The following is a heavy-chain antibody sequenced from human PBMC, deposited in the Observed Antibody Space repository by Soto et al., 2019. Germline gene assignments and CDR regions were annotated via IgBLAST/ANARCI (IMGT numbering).Heavy chain of an antibody. CDR3: AREVGPLSGDYYYYGMDV. J-gene: IGHJ6*02. CDR2: INPNSGGT. CDR1: GYTFTGYY. D-gene: IGHD1-26*01. Sequence: ASVKVSCKASGYTFTGYYMHWVRQAPGQGLEWMGWINPNSGGTSYAQKFQGRVTMTRDTSTSTVYMELSSLRSEDTAVYYCAREVGPLSGDYYYYGMDVWGQGTTVTVSS. V-gene: IGHV1-2*02.